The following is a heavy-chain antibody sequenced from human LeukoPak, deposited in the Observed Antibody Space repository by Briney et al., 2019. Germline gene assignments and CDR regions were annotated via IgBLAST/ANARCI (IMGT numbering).Heavy chain of an antibody. Sequence: GGSLRLSCAASGFTFSSYDMHWVRQATGKGLEWVSDIGTAGDTYYPGSVTGRFTISRENAKNSLYLQMNSLRAGDTAVYYCARGYSSGWYGLHFDYWGQGTLVTVSS. D-gene: IGHD6-19*01. CDR3: ARGYSSGWYGLHFDY. V-gene: IGHV3-13*01. CDR2: IGTAGDT. J-gene: IGHJ4*02. CDR1: GFTFSSYD.